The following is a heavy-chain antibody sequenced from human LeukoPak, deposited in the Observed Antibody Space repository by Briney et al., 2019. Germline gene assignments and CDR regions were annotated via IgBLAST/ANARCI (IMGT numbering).Heavy chain of an antibody. CDR3: SRGLDSRKLGY. Sequence: SETLSLTCTVSGASFSSGDQYWNWIRQSPGKGLEWIGSIHPSGTLYNNPSLESRVTMSMDTSKNQFSLNLNSVTASDTAVYFCSRGLDSRKLGYWGQGTLVTVSS. J-gene: IGHJ4*02. CDR2: IHPSGTL. V-gene: IGHV4-31*03. CDR1: GASFSSGDQY. D-gene: IGHD3-22*01.